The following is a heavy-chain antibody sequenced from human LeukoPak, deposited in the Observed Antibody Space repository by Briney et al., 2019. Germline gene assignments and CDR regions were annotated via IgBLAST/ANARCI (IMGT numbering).Heavy chain of an antibody. V-gene: IGHV4-4*07. Sequence: SETLSLTCTVSDGSISSYYWSWIRQPAGKGLEWIGRIYTSGSTNYNPSLKSRVTVSVDTSKNQFSLKLSSVTAADTAVYYCARDYSSSWYFDYWGQGTLVTVSS. CDR3: ARDYSSSWYFDY. CDR1: DGSISSYY. CDR2: IYTSGST. J-gene: IGHJ4*02. D-gene: IGHD6-13*01.